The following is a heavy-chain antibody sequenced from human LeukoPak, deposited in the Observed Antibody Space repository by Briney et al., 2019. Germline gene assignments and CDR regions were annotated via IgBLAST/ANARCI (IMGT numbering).Heavy chain of an antibody. CDR2: IIPIFGTA. V-gene: IGHV1-69*05. Sequence: SVKVSCKASGGTFSSYAISWVRQAPGQGLEWMGGIIPIFGTANYAQKFQGRVTITTDGSTSTAYMELSSLRSEDTAVYYCARGPPTGPYDHGSYYSFDYWGQGTLVTVSS. D-gene: IGHD1-26*01. CDR3: ARGPPTGPYDHGSYYSFDY. CDR1: GGTFSSYA. J-gene: IGHJ4*02.